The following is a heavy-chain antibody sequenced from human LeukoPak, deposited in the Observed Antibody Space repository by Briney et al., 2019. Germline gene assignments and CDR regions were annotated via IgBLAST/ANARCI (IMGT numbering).Heavy chain of an antibody. CDR3: ARDLGNFGRSGSYFDS. Sequence: GGSLRLSCAASGFTFSTYAISWVRQAPGKGLEWVSCISSTSNYIFYADSVRGRFTISRDDSKNTLYLQMNSLRDEDTAVYHCARDLGNFGRSGSYFDSWGQGALVTVSS. CDR2: ISSTSNYI. D-gene: IGHD6-19*01. J-gene: IGHJ4*02. CDR1: GFTFSTYA. V-gene: IGHV3-21*01.